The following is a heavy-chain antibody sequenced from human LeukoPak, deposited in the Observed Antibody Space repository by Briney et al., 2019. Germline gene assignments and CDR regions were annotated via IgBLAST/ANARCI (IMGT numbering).Heavy chain of an antibody. CDR1: GGSISSYY. CDR2: IYYSGST. Sequence: PSETLSLTCTVSGGSISSYYWSWIRQPPGKGLEWIGYIYYSGSTNYNPSLKSRVTISVDTSKNQFSLKLSSVTAADTAVYYCARYIPGRDAFDIWGRGTMVTVSS. V-gene: IGHV4-59*01. CDR3: ARYIPGRDAFDI. D-gene: IGHD2-21*01. J-gene: IGHJ3*02.